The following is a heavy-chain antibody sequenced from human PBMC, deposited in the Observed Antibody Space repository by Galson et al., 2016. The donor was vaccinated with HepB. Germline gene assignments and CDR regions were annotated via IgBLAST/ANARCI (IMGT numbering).Heavy chain of an antibody. V-gene: IGHV3-21*01. CDR1: GFALSNYS. J-gene: IGHJ4*02. CDR2: ISIRSTYI. D-gene: IGHD2-15*01. Sequence: SLRLSCAASGFALSNYSMHWVRQAPGKGLEWVSSISIRSTYIYYADSVRGRFTISRDNPKNSLYLQMNSLRAEDTAVYYCARGCRGGSCVDYWGQGTLVTVSS. CDR3: ARGCRGGSCVDY.